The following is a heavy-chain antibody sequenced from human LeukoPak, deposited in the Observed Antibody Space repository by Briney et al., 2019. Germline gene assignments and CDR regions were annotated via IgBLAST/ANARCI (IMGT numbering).Heavy chain of an antibody. J-gene: IGHJ4*02. CDR2: ISYDGSNK. D-gene: IGHD3-10*01. Sequence: GGSLRLSCTASGFTFSDYAMHWVRQAPGKGLEWVAVISYDGSNKYYADSVKGRFTISRDNAKNSLYLQMNSLRAEDTAVYYCARERQIRFMVRGFIDYWGQGTLVTVSS. CDR3: ARERQIRFMVRGFIDY. CDR1: GFTFSDYA. V-gene: IGHV3-30-3*01.